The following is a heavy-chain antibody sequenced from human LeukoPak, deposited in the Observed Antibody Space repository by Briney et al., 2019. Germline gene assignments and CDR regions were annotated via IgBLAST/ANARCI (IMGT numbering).Heavy chain of an antibody. V-gene: IGHV4-30-4*01. CDR3: ARGIRFTMVRGPYGMDV. CDR2: IYYSGST. J-gene: IGHJ6*02. CDR1: GGSISSGDYY. D-gene: IGHD3-10*01. Sequence: SETLSLTCTVSGGSISSGDYYWSWIRQPPGKGLGWIGYIYYSGSTYYNPSLKSRVTISVDTSKNQFSLKLSSVTAADTAVYYCARGIRFTMVRGPYGMDVWGQGTTVTVSS.